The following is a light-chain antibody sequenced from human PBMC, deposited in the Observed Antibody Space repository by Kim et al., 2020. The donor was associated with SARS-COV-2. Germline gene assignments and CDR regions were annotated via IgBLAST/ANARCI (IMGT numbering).Light chain of an antibody. V-gene: IGKV1-5*01. CDR2: DAS. CDR1: QSVNKY. CDR3: QQYITFPYS. J-gene: IGKJ2*03. Sequence: DIQMTQSPSSLSASVGDRVNITCRASQSVNKYLAWYQQKPGKAPNLLIYDASTLESGAPSGFSGSGSGTEFILTINSLQPDDFATYYCQQYITFPYSFGQGTKLEI.